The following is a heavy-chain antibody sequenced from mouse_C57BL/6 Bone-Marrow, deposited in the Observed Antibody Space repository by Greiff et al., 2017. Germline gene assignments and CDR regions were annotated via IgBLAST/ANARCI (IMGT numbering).Heavy chain of an antibody. CDR1: GFTFSSYG. J-gene: IGHJ4*01. CDR2: ISSGGSYT. Sequence: DVMLVESGGDLVKPGGSLKLSCAASGFTFSSYGLSWVRQTPDKRLEWVATISSGGSYTYYPDSVKGRFTISRDNAKNPLYLQMSSLKSEDTAMYYCARHGNYYSYYAMDYWGQGTSVTVSS. D-gene: IGHD2-1*01. V-gene: IGHV5-6*02. CDR3: ARHGNYYSYYAMDY.